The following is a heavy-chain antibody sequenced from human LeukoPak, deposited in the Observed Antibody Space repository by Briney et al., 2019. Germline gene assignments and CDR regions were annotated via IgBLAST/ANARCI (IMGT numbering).Heavy chain of an antibody. Sequence: GESLKISCKGSGYSFTNSWIHWVRQMPGKGLECMGLIYLGDSDPIYSPSFQGQVTISADKSISTAYLQWSSLRASDTAMYYCARPRSDSNAFHIWGQGTMVTVSS. CDR3: ARPRSDSNAFHI. J-gene: IGHJ3*02. D-gene: IGHD2-15*01. CDR1: GYSFTNSW. V-gene: IGHV5-51*01. CDR2: IYLGDSDP.